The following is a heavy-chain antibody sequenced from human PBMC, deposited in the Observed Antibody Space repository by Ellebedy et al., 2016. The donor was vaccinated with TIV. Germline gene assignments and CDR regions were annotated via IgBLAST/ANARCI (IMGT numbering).Heavy chain of an antibody. CDR3: ARGVDYDFWTGYYKFDP. CDR2: IWNDGSDK. J-gene: IGHJ5*02. Sequence: GESLKISCVVPGFTFSSHGMHWVRQAPGKGLEWVAIIWNDGSDKKYADSVKGRFTISRDNSKNTVYLQMNSLRAEDTAVYYCARGVDYDFWTGYYKFDPWGQGTLVTVYS. CDR1: GFTFSSHG. V-gene: IGHV3-30*02. D-gene: IGHD3-3*01.